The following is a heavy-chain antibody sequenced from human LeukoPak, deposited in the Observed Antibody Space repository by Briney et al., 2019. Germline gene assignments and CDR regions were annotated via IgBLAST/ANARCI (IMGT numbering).Heavy chain of an antibody. J-gene: IGHJ4*02. D-gene: IGHD2-15*01. CDR2: ISYDGSNK. CDR3: ARSLFDY. V-gene: IGHV3-30-3*01. Sequence: GGSLRLSCAASGFTFSSYAMHWVRQAPGKGLEWVAVISYDGSNKYYADSVKGRFTISRDNSKNTLYLQMNSLRAEDTAVYYCARSLFDYWGQGTLVTVSS. CDR1: GFTFSSYA.